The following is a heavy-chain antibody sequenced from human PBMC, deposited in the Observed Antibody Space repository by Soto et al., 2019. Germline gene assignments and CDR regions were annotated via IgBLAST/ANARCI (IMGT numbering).Heavy chain of an antibody. CDR1: AFTFSTYS. CDR3: ARALYYDSTPFDY. CDR2: IDSSSVYI. V-gene: IGHV3-21*01. J-gene: IGHJ4*02. Sequence: GGSLRLSCAASAFTFSTYSMNWVRQAPGKGLEWVASIDSSSVYIYYADSVKGRFTISRDNAKNSLYLQTNSLRAEDTAVYYCARALYYDSTPFDYWGQGTLVTVSS. D-gene: IGHD3-22*01.